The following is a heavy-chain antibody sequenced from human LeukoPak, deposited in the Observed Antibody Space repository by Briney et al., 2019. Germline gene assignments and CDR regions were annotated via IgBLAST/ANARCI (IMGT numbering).Heavy chain of an antibody. CDR3: ARRELDSGAFDV. J-gene: IGHJ3*01. CDR2: TYYTSKWNN. D-gene: IGHD3/OR15-3a*01. CDR1: GDRVSTQNGA. V-gene: IGHV6-1*01. Sequence: SQTLSLTCAISGDRVSTQNGAWNWVRLSPSGGLEWLGRTYYTSKWNNDYSVSLRGRITVNPDTSRNQFSLQLDSVTPEDTAVYYCARRELDSGAFDVWGQGTVVIVSS.